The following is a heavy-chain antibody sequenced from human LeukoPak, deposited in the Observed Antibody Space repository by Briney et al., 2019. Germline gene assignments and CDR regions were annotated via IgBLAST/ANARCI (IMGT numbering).Heavy chain of an antibody. CDR3: AKRDSSGYYAFFDY. D-gene: IGHD3-22*01. Sequence: GGSLRLSCAASGFTFSSYAMSWVRQAPGKGLEWVSAISGSGGSTYYADSVKGRFTISRVNSKNTLYLQMNSLRAEDTAVYYCAKRDSSGYYAFFDYWGQGTLVTVSS. J-gene: IGHJ4*02. CDR2: ISGSGGST. CDR1: GFTFSSYA. V-gene: IGHV3-23*01.